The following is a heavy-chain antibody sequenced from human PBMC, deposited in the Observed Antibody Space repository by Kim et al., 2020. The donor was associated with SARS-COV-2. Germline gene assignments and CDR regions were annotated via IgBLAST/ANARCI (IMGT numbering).Heavy chain of an antibody. CDR2: ISDSGSST. CDR1: GFTFSSYY. Sequence: GGSLRLSCAASGFTFSSYYMSWVRQAPGKGLEWVSAISDSGSSTFYASSMKRRTISTGNNNNNPLSLQINSLAADTTAVYCVTAAGGSSGRYYFGLWVPG. J-gene: IGHJ4*02. D-gene: IGHD6-25*01. CDR3: TAAGGSSGRYYFGL. V-gene: IGHV3-23*01.